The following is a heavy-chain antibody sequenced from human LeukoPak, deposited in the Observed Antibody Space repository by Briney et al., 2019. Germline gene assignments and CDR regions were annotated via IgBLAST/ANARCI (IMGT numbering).Heavy chain of an antibody. CDR2: INSDGSSI. D-gene: IGHD1-26*01. CDR3: ARTEYSGSYFDY. Sequence: PGGSLRLSCAASGFTFSSLWMHWVRQAPGKGLVWVSRINSDGSSITYADSVKGRFTISRDNAKNTLYLQMNSLRAEDTAVYYCARTEYSGSYFDYWGQGTLVTVSS. CDR1: GFTFSSLW. J-gene: IGHJ4*02. V-gene: IGHV3-74*01.